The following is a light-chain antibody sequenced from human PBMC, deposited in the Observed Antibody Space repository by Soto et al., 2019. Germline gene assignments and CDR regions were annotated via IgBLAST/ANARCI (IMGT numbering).Light chain of an antibody. Sequence: QSVLTHPPSASGTPGQRVTISCSGSSSNIGSNTVNWYQQLPGTAPKLLIYTNNRRPSGVPDRFSGSKSGTSASLAISGLQSEDEADYYCAIWDDSLNGWVFGGGTKLTVL. CDR2: TNN. CDR3: AIWDDSLNGWV. J-gene: IGLJ3*02. V-gene: IGLV1-44*01. CDR1: SSNIGSNT.